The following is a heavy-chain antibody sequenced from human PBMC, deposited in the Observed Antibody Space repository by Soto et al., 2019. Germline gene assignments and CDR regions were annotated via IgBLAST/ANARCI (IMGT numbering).Heavy chain of an antibody. D-gene: IGHD2-2*01. CDR3: ARATPAGSADF. CDR1: GGSNIRDGYY. J-gene: IGHJ4*02. CDR2: ISYSGSS. V-gene: IGHV4-31*03. Sequence: SETLSLTCTVSGGSNIRDGYYWSWIRQHPGKGLEWIAYISYSGSSYSNPSLKSRVTISADTSKNHFSLRLTSVTAADTAVYFCARATPAGSADFWGQGTLVTVS.